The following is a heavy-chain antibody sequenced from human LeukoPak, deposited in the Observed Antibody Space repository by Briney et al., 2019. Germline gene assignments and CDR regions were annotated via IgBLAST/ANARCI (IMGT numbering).Heavy chain of an antibody. CDR3: ARVSYSSGWLFDY. Sequence: ASVKVSCKASGYTFTGYYTHWVRQAPGQGLEWMGWINPNSGGTNYAQKFQGWVTMTRDTSISTAYMELSRLRSDDTAVYYCARVSYSSGWLFDYWGQGTLVTVSS. CDR2: INPNSGGT. D-gene: IGHD6-19*01. CDR1: GYTFTGYY. J-gene: IGHJ4*02. V-gene: IGHV1-2*04.